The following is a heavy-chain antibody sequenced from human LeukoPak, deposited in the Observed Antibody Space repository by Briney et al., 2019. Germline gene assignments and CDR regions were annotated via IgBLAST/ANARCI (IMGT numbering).Heavy chain of an antibody. J-gene: IGHJ6*03. Sequence: SVKVSCKASGGTFSSYAISWVRQAPGQGLEWMGGIIPIFGTANYAQKFQGRVTITTDESTSTAYMELSSLRSEDTAVYYCARTMVRGVITNSYYMDVWGKGTTDTVSS. D-gene: IGHD3-10*01. CDR2: IIPIFGTA. V-gene: IGHV1-69*05. CDR1: GGTFSSYA. CDR3: ARTMVRGVITNSYYMDV.